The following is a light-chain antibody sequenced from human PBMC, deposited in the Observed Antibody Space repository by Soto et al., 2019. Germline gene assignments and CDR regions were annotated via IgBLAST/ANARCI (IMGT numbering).Light chain of an antibody. CDR2: GAS. J-gene: IGKJ5*01. Sequence: EIVMTQSPATLSVSPGERATLSCRASQSVSSNLAWYQQNPGQAPRLLIYGASSRATGIPDRFSGSGSGTDFTLTISRLEPEDFAVYYCQQYSTSPTFGEGTRLEIK. V-gene: IGKV3-20*01. CDR3: QQYSTSPT. CDR1: QSVSSN.